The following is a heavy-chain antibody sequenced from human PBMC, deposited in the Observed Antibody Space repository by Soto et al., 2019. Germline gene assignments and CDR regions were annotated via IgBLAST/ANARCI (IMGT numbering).Heavy chain of an antibody. D-gene: IGHD1-26*01. J-gene: IGHJ6*02. CDR1: GFTFTGSA. CDR2: IVVGSGKT. CDR3: GGGGSAKLVHYPSYYYYGMDV. V-gene: IGHV1-58*01. Sequence: QMQVVQSGPEVKKPGTSVKVSCKASGFTFTGSAVQWVRQARGQRLEWIGWIVVGSGKTNYAENFRERVTITRDTSKSAACLELTSPRSEDTAVYYCGGGGSAKLVHYPSYYYYGMDVWGQGTTVTVSS.